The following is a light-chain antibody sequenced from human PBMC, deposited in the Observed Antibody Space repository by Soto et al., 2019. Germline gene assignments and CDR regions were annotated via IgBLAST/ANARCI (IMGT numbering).Light chain of an antibody. CDR3: QQANSFPRT. V-gene: IGKV1-12*01. CDR1: QGFSTW. CDR2: SAS. Sequence: DIRRTQSPSSVSASVGDRVTITCRASQGFSTWLAWYRRKPGRAPELLIYSASSLHSGVPSRFSGSGSGTDFTLTISSLQPEDFATYYCQQANSFPRTFGGGTEVEIK. J-gene: IGKJ4*01.